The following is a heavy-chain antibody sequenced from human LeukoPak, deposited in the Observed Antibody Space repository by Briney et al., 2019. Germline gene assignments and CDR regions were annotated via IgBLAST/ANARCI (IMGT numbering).Heavy chain of an antibody. CDR2: IYHSGST. Sequence: SETLSLTCAVSGGSISSSNWWSWVRQPPGKRLEWIGEIYHSGSTNYNPPLQSRVTISVDKSKNQFSLKLSSVTAADRAVYYCASFQGRFGELSKWFEPWGEGTLVTVSS. D-gene: IGHD3-10*01. CDR1: GGSISSSNW. V-gene: IGHV4-4*02. CDR3: ASFQGRFGELSKWFEP. J-gene: IGHJ5*02.